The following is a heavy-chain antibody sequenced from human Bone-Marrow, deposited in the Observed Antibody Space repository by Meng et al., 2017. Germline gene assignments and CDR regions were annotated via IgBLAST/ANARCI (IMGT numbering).Heavy chain of an antibody. CDR3: ARSMRDIVVVPAAIRPYYFDY. CDR2: IYSGGST. CDR1: GFTVSSNY. V-gene: IGHV3-66*02. D-gene: IGHD2-2*02. J-gene: IGHJ4*02. Sequence: GESLKTSCAASGFTVSSNYMSWVRQAPGKGLEWVSVIYSGGSTYYADSVKGRFTISRDNSKNTLYLQMNSLRAEDTAVYYCARSMRDIVVVPAAIRPYYFDYWGQGTRVTVSS.